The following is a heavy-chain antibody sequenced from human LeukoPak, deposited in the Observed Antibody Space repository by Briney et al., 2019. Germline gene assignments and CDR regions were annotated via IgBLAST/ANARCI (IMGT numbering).Heavy chain of an antibody. J-gene: IGHJ5*02. CDR3: ARGDIVVVPGGFDP. V-gene: IGHV4-59*01. Sequence: KPPETLSLTCTVSGGSISSYYWSWIRQPPGKGLEWIGYIYYSGSTNYNPSLKSRVTISVDTSKNQFSLKLSSVTAADTAVYYCARGDIVVVPGGFDPWGQGTLVTVSS. CDR1: GGSISSYY. CDR2: IYYSGST. D-gene: IGHD2-2*01.